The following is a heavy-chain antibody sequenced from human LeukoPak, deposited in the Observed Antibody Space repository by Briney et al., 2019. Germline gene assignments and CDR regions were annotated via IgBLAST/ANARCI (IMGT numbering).Heavy chain of an antibody. Sequence: SETLSLTCTVSGGSISSGGYYWSWIRQHPGKGLEWIGYIYYSGSTYYNPSLKSRVTISVDTSKNQFSLKLSSVTAADTAVYYCAGLTTVVMAVDYWGQGTLVTVSS. V-gene: IGHV4-31*03. CDR3: AGLTTVVMAVDY. D-gene: IGHD4-23*01. CDR2: IYYSGST. J-gene: IGHJ4*02. CDR1: GGSISSGGYY.